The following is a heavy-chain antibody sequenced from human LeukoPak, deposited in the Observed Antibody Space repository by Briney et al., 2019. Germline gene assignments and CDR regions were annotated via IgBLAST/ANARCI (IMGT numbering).Heavy chain of an antibody. CDR1: GGSISSSSYY. Sequence: SETLSLTCTVSGGSISSSSYYWGWIRQPPGKGLEWIGSIYYSGSTYYNPSLKSRVTISVDTSKNQFSLRLSSVTAADTAVYYCARDLFDGVSGSYAFDIWGQGTMVTVSS. CDR3: ARDLFDGVSGSYAFDI. D-gene: IGHD1-26*01. V-gene: IGHV4-39*07. J-gene: IGHJ3*02. CDR2: IYYSGST.